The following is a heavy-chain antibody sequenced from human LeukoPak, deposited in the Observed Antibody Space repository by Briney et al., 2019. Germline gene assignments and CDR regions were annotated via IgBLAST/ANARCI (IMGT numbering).Heavy chain of an antibody. D-gene: IGHD3-3*01. Sequence: VXVSXKASXYTFXSXXMHWVRXAPGQXLEXXXIXXPSGGSTSYAQKFQGRVTMTRDTSTSTVYMELSSLRSEDTAVYYCARDSYYDFWSGYSRSGWFDPWGQGTLVTVSS. CDR1: XYTFXSXX. V-gene: IGHV1-46*01. J-gene: IGHJ5*02. CDR2: XXPSGGST. CDR3: ARDSYYDFWSGYSRSGWFDP.